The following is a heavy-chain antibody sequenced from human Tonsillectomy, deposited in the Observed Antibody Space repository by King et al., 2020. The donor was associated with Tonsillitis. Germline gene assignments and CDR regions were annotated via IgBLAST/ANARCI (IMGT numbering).Heavy chain of an antibody. CDR2: ISYDGRKK. D-gene: IGHD3-3*01. J-gene: IGHJ5*02. CDR3: ARDQGFLEWLSAFPPNNWFDP. CDR1: GFIFSTYA. V-gene: IGHV3-30*04. Sequence: VQLVESGGGVVQPGRSLRLSCAASGFIFSTYAMHWVRQAPGKGLEWVAVISYDGRKKYYADSVKGRFSISRDTSKNTLHLQMNSLRTEDTAVYHCARDQGFLEWLSAFPPNNWFDPWGQGTLVTVSS.